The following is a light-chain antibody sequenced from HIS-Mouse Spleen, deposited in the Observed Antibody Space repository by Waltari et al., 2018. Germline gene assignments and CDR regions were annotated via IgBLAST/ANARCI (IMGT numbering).Light chain of an antibody. J-gene: IGLJ3*02. Sequence: QSVLTQPPSASGTPGQRVTISCSGSSSNIGSNYVYWYQQLPGTAPKPLIYGNNTGPSGVPARFSGSKSCTSASPALSGLRSEDEADYYCAAWDDSLSGPVFGGGTKLTVL. V-gene: IGLV1-47*01. CDR2: GNN. CDR1: SSNIGSNY. CDR3: AAWDDSLSGPV.